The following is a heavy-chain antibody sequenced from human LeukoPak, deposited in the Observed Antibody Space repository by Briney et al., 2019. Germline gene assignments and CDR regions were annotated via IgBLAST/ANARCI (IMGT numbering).Heavy chain of an antibody. CDR1: GGSINSYY. V-gene: IGHV4-59*01. Sequence: SETLSLTCTVSGGSINSYYWSWIRQPPGKGLEWIGYIYYSGSTNHNPSLKSRVTISVDTSKNQISLKVSSVTAADTAVYYCARNVYYFDYWGQGTLVTVSS. CDR3: ARNVYYFDY. D-gene: IGHD3-16*01. J-gene: IGHJ4*02. CDR2: IYYSGST.